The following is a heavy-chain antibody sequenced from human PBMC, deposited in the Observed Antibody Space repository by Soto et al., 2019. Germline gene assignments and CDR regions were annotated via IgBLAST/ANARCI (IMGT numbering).Heavy chain of an antibody. V-gene: IGHV1-18*01. D-gene: IGHD6-19*01. CDR1: GYTFTSYG. CDR3: ARGAIAVAAYYYSYMDV. CDR2: TSAYNRNT. Sequence: SVXXSCKASGYTFTSYGISWVRQAPGQGLEWMGWTSAYNRNTNYPQKLQGRFPMPTATSTTTAYMELRSLRSDATAVYFCARGAIAVAAYYYSYMDVWGKGTTVTVSS. J-gene: IGHJ6*03.